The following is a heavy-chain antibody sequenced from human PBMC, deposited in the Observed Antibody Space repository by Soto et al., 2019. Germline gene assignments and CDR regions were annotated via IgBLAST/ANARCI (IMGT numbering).Heavy chain of an antibody. CDR2: IYYSGST. D-gene: IGHD3-10*02. J-gene: IGHJ6*02. CDR1: RGSLHSYY. V-gene: IGHV4-59*12. Sequence: SENLSPTRPVSRGSLHSYYLSWVREPPGKGLEWIGYIYYSGSTNYNPSLKSRVTISVDTSKNQFSLKLSSVTAADTAVYYCASVRGGYYYAMDVWGQGTTVTVSS. CDR3: ASVRGGYYYAMDV.